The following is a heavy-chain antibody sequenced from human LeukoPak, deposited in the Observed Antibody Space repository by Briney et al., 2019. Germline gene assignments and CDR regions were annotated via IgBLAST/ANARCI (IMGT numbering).Heavy chain of an antibody. J-gene: IGHJ5*02. D-gene: IGHD6-19*01. CDR1: GVSITTYY. CDR3: ARELAVAGTVTHRFDP. Sequence: ASETLSLTCTVSGVSITTYYWSWIRQSAGKGPEWIGRLHSNGGTNYNPSLSSRVTLSLDTSKNQLFLSLVSVTAADTALYYCARELAVAGTVTHRFDPWGQGTQVTISS. CDR2: LHSNGGT. V-gene: IGHV4-4*07.